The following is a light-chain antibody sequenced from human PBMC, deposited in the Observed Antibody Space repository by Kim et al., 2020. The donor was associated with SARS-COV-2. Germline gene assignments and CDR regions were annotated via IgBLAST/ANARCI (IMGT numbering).Light chain of an antibody. V-gene: IGKV1-39*01. CDR1: QSVSSH. CDR3: QQSYITPFT. J-gene: IGKJ3*01. Sequence: ASVGDRVTVTYRKSQSVSSHLNWYHQKPGRAPKLLIYAASTLQGGVPSRFSGSGSETDFTLTISSLQPEDFGTYCYQQSYITPFTFGPGTKVDI. CDR2: AAS.